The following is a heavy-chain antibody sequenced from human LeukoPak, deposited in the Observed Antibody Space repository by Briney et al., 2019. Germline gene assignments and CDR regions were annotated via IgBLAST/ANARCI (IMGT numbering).Heavy chain of an antibody. Sequence: GGSLRLSCAASGFTFSSYGMHWVRQAPGKGLEWVANIKQDGSEKYYVDSVKGRFTISRDNAKNSLYLQMNSLRAEDTAVYYCARGLRNYYDSSGLDAFDIWGQGTMVTVSS. J-gene: IGHJ3*02. CDR1: GFTFSSYG. CDR2: IKQDGSEK. D-gene: IGHD3-22*01. V-gene: IGHV3-7*01. CDR3: ARGLRNYYDSSGLDAFDI.